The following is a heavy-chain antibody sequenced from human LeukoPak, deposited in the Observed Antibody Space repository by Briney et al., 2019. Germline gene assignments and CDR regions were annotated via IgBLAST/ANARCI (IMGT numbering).Heavy chain of an antibody. J-gene: IGHJ4*02. D-gene: IGHD3-22*01. CDR1: GISITGHF. Sequence: SETLSLTCSVSGISITGHFWSWIRQASGKGLEWIGYIFYTGTTNYNPSLESRVTMSVDTSKNQFSLTLTTVTAADTAVYYCATAERYDDSRGSGRFDSWGLGLLVTVSS. CDR3: ATAERYDDSRGSGRFDS. CDR2: IFYTGTT. V-gene: IGHV4-59*11.